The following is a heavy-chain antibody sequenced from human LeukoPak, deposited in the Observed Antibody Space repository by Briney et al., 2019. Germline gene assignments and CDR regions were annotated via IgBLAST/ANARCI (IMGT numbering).Heavy chain of an antibody. CDR3: ARPRFPYYRLSGADYYYMDV. V-gene: IGHV1-69*06. CDR2: IIPVFGTA. J-gene: IGHJ6*03. D-gene: IGHD3-10*01. Sequence: SVKVSCKASGYTFTSYAISWVRQAPGQGPEWRGGIIPVFGTANYAQKFQGRVTITAAKSTSTAYMELSSLRSEDTAVYYCARPRFPYYRLSGADYYYMDVWGKGTTVTVSS. CDR1: GYTFTSYA.